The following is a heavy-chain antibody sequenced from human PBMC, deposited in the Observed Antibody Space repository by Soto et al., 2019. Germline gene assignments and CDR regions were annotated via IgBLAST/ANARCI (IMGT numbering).Heavy chain of an antibody. CDR3: ARLDEEALAHKTTWLDS. CDR2: IRGSSVGI. J-gene: IGHJ5*01. CDR1: GFSFADSA. D-gene: IGHD1-1*01. Sequence: EVQLLESGGDLVQPGGSLRLSCVASGFSFADSAMTWVRQAPLKGLEWGASIRGSSVGIYYADSVKGRFIISRDNSKKKVYLQMNSLRAEDTAVYYCARLDEEALAHKTTWLDSCGVGSLVTVSS. V-gene: IGHV3-23*01.